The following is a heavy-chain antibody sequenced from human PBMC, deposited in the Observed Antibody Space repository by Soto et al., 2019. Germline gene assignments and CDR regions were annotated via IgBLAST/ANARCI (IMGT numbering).Heavy chain of an antibody. CDR3: AKAICSGGSCYPYYFDY. D-gene: IGHD2-15*01. Sequence: VQLLESGGGLVQPGGSLRLSCAASGFTFSSYAMSWVRQAPGKGLEWVSAISGSGGSTYYADSVKGRFTISRDNSKNTLYLQMNSLRDEDTAVYYCAKAICSGGSCYPYYFDYWGQGTLVTVSS. CDR1: GFTFSSYA. CDR2: ISGSGGST. J-gene: IGHJ4*02. V-gene: IGHV3-23*01.